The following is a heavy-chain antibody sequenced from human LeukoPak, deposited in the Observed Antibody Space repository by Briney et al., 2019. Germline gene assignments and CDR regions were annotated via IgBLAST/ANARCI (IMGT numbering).Heavy chain of an antibody. J-gene: IGHJ4*02. Sequence: PSETLSLTCTLSVGSISSYYWRWIRQPAGKGVECIGRIYTSGSTNYNPSLKSRVTISVDKSKNQSSLKLSSVTAADTAVYYCAKAYYYDSSGYYFFDYWGQGTLVTVSS. V-gene: IGHV4-4*07. CDR2: IYTSGST. D-gene: IGHD3-22*01. CDR1: VGSISSYY. CDR3: AKAYYYDSSGYYFFDY.